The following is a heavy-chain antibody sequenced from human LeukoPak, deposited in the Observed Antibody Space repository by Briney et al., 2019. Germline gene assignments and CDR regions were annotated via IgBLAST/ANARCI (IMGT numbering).Heavy chain of an antibody. CDR1: GFTVSTNY. CDR3: AKLPTIFGVADSFDI. V-gene: IGHV3-53*01. Sequence: GGSLRLSCAASGFTVSTNYMTWVRQAPGKGLEWVSAISDRGKTDYADSVKGRFTISRDNSKNTLYLQLSSLRADDTAIYYCAKLPTIFGVADSFDIWGQGTLVTVSS. J-gene: IGHJ3*02. D-gene: IGHD3-3*01. CDR2: ISDRGKT.